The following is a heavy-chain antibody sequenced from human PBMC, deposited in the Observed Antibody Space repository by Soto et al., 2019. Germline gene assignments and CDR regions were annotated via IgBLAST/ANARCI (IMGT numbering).Heavy chain of an antibody. V-gene: IGHV1-8*01. J-gene: IGHJ6*02. Sequence: GASVKVSCKASGYTFTSYDINWVRQATGQGLEWMGWMNPNSGNTGYAQKFQGRVTMTRNTSISTAYMELSSLRSEDTAVYYCARVGGGYELMGDYYSYYGMDVWGQGTTVTVSS. D-gene: IGHD5-12*01. CDR2: MNPNSGNT. CDR3: ARVGGGYELMGDYYSYYGMDV. CDR1: GYTFTSYD.